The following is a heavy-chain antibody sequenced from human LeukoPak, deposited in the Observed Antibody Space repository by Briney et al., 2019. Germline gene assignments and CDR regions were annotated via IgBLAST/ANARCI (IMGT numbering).Heavy chain of an antibody. V-gene: IGHV3-30*18. CDR2: ISYDGSNK. CDR1: GFTFRNYG. Sequence: PGGSLRLSCAASGFTFRNYGMHWVRQAPGKGLEWVAVISYDGSNKYYADSVKGRFTISRDNSKNTLYLQMNSLRAEDTAVYYCTKKAYYGSGSAFDYWGQGTLVTVSS. J-gene: IGHJ4*02. CDR3: TKKAYYGSGSAFDY. D-gene: IGHD3-10*01.